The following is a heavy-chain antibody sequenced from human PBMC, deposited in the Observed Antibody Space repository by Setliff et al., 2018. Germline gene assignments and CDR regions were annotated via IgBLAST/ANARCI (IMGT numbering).Heavy chain of an antibody. V-gene: IGHV2-5*01. CDR2: IYWNDDK. CDR1: GFSLSTSLVG. D-gene: IGHD1-1*01. Sequence: SGPTLVNPTQTLTLTCTFSGFSLSTSLVGVGWIRQPPGKALEWLALIYWNDDKRYSPSLKSRLTITKDTSKKQVVLTMTNVDPVDTATYYCARMVVQLGTTARLFDYWGQGTLVTVSS. CDR3: ARMVVQLGTTARLFDY. J-gene: IGHJ4*02.